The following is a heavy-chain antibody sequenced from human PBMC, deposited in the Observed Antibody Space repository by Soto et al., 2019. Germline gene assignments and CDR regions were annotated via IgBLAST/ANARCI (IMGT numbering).Heavy chain of an antibody. V-gene: IGHV1-69*13. CDR3: ARVHVGYCSGGSCYPLGSLGY. CDR1: GGTFSSYA. J-gene: IGHJ4*02. D-gene: IGHD2-15*01. CDR2: IIPIFGTA. Sequence: ASVKVSCKASGGTFSSYAISWVRQAPGQGLEWMGGIIPIFGTANYAQKFQGRVTITADESTSTAYMELSSLRSEDTAVYYCARVHVGYCSGGSCYPLGSLGYWGQGTLVTGSS.